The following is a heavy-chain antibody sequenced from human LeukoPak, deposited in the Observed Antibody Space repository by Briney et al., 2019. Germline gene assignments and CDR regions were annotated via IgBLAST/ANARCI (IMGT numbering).Heavy chain of an antibody. V-gene: IGHV1-2*02. CDR3: ARGGETIPIFGVVIHNALYNYYMDV. Sequence: GASVKVSCKASGYTFTDYYIHWVRQAPGQGLEWMGWINPNSGGTSFPEMFQGRVTMTRDTSISTAYMELSSLTSDDTAMYYCARGGETIPIFGVVIHNALYNYYMDVWGKGTTVTVSS. D-gene: IGHD3-3*01. J-gene: IGHJ6*03. CDR1: GYTFTDYY. CDR2: INPNSGGT.